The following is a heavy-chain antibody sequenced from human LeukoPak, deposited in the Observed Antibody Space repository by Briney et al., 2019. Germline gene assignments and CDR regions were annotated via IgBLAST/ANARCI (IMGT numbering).Heavy chain of an antibody. CDR2: IWYDGSNQ. Sequence: GGSLRLSCAASGFTFSSYGMHWVRQAPGKGLEWVAVIWYDGSNQYYADSVKGRFTISRENSKNTLYLQMHRLRAEDTAVYYCAKGSGYYDSSGYSDYWGQGTLVTVSS. D-gene: IGHD3-22*01. J-gene: IGHJ4*02. CDR1: GFTFSSYG. V-gene: IGHV3-33*06. CDR3: AKGSGYYDSSGYSDY.